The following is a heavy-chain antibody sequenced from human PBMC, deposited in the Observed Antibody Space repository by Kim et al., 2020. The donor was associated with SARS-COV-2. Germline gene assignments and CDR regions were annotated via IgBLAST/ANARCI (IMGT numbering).Heavy chain of an antibody. CDR2: IYYSGST. Sequence: SETLSLTCTVSGGSISSSSYYWGWIRQPPGKGLEWIGSIYYSGSTYYNPSLKSRVTISVDTSKNQFSLKLSSVTAADTAVYYCARHPRGYWNDGYYFDYWGQGTLVTVSS. CDR1: GGSISSSSYY. J-gene: IGHJ4*02. D-gene: IGHD1-1*01. CDR3: ARHPRGYWNDGYYFDY. V-gene: IGHV4-39*01.